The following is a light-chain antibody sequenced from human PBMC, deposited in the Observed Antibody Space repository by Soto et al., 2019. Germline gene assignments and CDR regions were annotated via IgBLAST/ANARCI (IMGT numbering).Light chain of an antibody. V-gene: IGLV1-47*01. CDR3: AAAAGNLNGQV. J-gene: IGLJ7*01. Sequence: QSALTQPPSASGTPGQRVSISCSGDSSTFATNYVHWYQQLPGAAPTLLIYRSDQRPSGVPERFSGSKTGTSASLTIRGLRPEEDAHYYCAAAAGNLNGQVFGGGTQLTVL. CDR2: RSD. CDR1: SSTFATNY.